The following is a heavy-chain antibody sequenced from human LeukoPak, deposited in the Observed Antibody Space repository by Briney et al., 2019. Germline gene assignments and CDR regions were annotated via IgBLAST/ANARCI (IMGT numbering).Heavy chain of an antibody. D-gene: IGHD6-19*01. CDR1: GYTFTSYG. CDR2: ISAYNGNT. Sequence: ASVKVSCKASGYTFTSYGISWVRQAPGQGLEWMGWISAYNGNTNYAQKRQGRGTMTTDTSTSTDYMELRSLRSDDTAVYYCARVIAVAGTAYYYYMDVWGKGTTVTVSS. J-gene: IGHJ6*03. CDR3: ARVIAVAGTAYYYYMDV. V-gene: IGHV1-18*01.